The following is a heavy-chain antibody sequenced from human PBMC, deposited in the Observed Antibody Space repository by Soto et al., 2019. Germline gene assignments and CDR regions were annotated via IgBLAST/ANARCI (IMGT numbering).Heavy chain of an antibody. CDR1: GFTFTSYA. CDR2: VSFDGSNR. D-gene: IGHD4-17*01. V-gene: IGHV3-30-3*01. Sequence: QVQLEESGGGVVQPGRSLRLSCAASGFTFTSYALHWVRQVPGKGLEWVAVVSFDGSNRHYADSVKGRFTISRDNSKNTLYLHMNSLRAEDTAVYYCAREIQPAVKAFDMWGQGTVVTVSS. J-gene: IGHJ3*02. CDR3: AREIQPAVKAFDM.